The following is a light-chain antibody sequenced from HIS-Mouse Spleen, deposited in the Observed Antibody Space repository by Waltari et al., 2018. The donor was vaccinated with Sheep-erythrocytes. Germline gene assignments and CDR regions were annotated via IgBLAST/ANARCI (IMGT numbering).Light chain of an antibody. CDR1: QGISSY. Sequence: AIRMTQSPSSLSASTGDRFTITCRASQGISSYLAWYQQKPGKAPKLLIYAASTLQSGVPSRFSCSGSGTDFTLTISCLQSEDFATYYCQQYYSYPYTFGQGTKLEIK. CDR3: QQYYSYPYT. J-gene: IGKJ2*01. CDR2: AAS. V-gene: IGKV1-8*01.